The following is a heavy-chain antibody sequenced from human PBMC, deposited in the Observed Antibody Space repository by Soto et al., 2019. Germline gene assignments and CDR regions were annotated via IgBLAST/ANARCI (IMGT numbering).Heavy chain of an antibody. Sequence: ASVKVSCKASGCTFTSYYMHWVRQAPGQGLEWMGIINPSGGSTSYAQKFQGRVTMTSDTSTSTVYMELSSLRSEDTAVYYCARDFHDYSVAMPHRFDYWGQGTLVTVSS. V-gene: IGHV1-46*01. CDR3: ARDFHDYSVAMPHRFDY. CDR2: INPSGGST. CDR1: GCTFTSYY. D-gene: IGHD4-4*01. J-gene: IGHJ4*02.